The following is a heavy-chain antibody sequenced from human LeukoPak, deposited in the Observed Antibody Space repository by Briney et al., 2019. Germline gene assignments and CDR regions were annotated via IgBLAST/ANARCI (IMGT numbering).Heavy chain of an antibody. D-gene: IGHD6-19*01. V-gene: IGHV1-69*04. J-gene: IGHJ4*02. CDR3: AKQWLVSPHPVFDY. Sequence: SVKVSCKASGGTFSSYAISWVRQAPGQGLEWMGRIIPILGIANYAQKFQGRVTITADKSTSTAYMELNSLRAEDTAVYYCAKQWLVSPHPVFDYWGQGTLVTVSS. CDR1: GGTFSSYA. CDR2: IIPILGIA.